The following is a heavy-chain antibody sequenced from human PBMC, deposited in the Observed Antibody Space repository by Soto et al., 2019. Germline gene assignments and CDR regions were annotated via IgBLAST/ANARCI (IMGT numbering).Heavy chain of an antibody. CDR3: TTSTDY. CDR2: ISYDGSNK. V-gene: IGHV3-30*03. CDR1: GFTFSSYG. Sequence: TGGSLRLSCAASGFTFSSYGMHWVRQAPGKGLEWVAVISYDGSNKYYADSVKGRFTISRDNSKNTLYLQMNSLRAEDTAVYYCTTSTDYWGQGTLVTVSS. J-gene: IGHJ4*02.